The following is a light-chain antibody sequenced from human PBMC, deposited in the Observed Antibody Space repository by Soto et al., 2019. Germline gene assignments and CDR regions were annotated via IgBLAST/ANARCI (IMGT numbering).Light chain of an antibody. Sequence: EIVLKQSPDTLSLSPGERATLSCRASQSVTNNYLAWYQQKPGQAPRFLIYDASSRATGIPDRFSGSGSGTDFTLTISRLEPEEFAVYYCQQYGSTPLTFGGGTKVDIK. CDR1: QSVTNNY. CDR3: QQYGSTPLT. J-gene: IGKJ4*01. CDR2: DAS. V-gene: IGKV3-20*01.